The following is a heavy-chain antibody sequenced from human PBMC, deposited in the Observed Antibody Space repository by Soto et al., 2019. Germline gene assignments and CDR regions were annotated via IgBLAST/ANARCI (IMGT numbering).Heavy chain of an antibody. CDR1: GGTLINYC. Sequence: PSETLSLTCHVAGGTLINYCVSWIRPTTGKGLEWIGYVSYFGTTNYNPSLQSRVTISVDTSKNQFSLKLSSVTAADTAVYYCAREYYYDSSGAVYFDYWGQGTLVTVSS. J-gene: IGHJ4*02. CDR3: AREYYYDSSGAVYFDY. CDR2: VSYFGTT. D-gene: IGHD3-22*01. V-gene: IGHV4-59*01.